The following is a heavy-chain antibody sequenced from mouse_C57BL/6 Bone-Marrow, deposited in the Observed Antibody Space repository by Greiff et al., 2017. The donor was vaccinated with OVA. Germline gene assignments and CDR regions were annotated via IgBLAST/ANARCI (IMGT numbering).Heavy chain of an antibody. CDR1: GFTFSSYD. CDR2: ISSGGSYT. Sequence: EVKLMESGGDLVKPGGSLKLSCAASGFTFSSYDMSWVRQTPDKRLEWVATISSGGSYTYYPDSVKGRFTISRDNAKNTLYLQMSSLKSEDTAMYYCARQRIVWGQGTLVTVSA. CDR3: ARQRIV. J-gene: IGHJ3*01. V-gene: IGHV5-6*01.